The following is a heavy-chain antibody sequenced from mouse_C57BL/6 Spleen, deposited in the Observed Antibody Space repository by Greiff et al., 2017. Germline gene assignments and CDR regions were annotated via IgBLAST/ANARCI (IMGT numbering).Heavy chain of an antibody. V-gene: IGHV5-16*01. CDR2: INYDGSST. Sequence: DVMLVESEGGLVQPGSSMKLSCTASGFTFSDYYMAWVRQVPEKGLEWVANINYDGSSTYYLDSLKSRFIISRDNAKNILYLQMSSLKSEDTATYYCARDPYYYGSSLYYFDYWGQGTTLTVSS. J-gene: IGHJ2*01. CDR1: GFTFSDYY. D-gene: IGHD1-1*01. CDR3: ARDPYYYGSSLYYFDY.